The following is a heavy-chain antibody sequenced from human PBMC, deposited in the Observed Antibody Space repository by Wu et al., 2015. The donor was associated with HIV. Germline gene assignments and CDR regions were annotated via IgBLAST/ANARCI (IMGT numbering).Heavy chain of an antibody. CDR1: WVLQWLL. CDR2: INHDGSA. D-gene: IGHD3-3*01. Sequence: QVQLQQWGAGLLKPSETPVPHLRFLWWVLQWLLLDLDPPAPGKGLELIGEINHDGSAYYNPSLESRVTISLDTSKNQFSLTLSSVTAADTAVYYCARGVRGFSSDSFSLYYYMDVWGKGTTVTVSS. CDR3: ARGVRGFSSDSFSLYYYMDV. V-gene: IGHV4-34*01. J-gene: IGHJ6*03.